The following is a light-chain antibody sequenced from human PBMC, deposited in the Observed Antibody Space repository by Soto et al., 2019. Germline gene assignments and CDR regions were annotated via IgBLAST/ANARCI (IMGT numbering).Light chain of an antibody. J-gene: IGLJ3*02. CDR2: EVN. Sequence: QSVLTQPASVSGSPGQSITISCTGTSSDVGGCKYVSWYQQHPGKAPKLMIYEVNNRPSGVSNRFSGSKSGNTASLTISGLQAGDEAYYYCSSCTGSDTLVFGGGTKLTVL. V-gene: IGLV2-14*01. CDR3: SSCTGSDTLV. CDR1: SSDVGGCKY.